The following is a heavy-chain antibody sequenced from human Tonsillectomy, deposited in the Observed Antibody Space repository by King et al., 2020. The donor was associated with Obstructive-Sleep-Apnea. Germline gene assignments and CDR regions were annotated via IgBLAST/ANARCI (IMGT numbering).Heavy chain of an antibody. CDR3: ARDRFRELRFFDY. J-gene: IGHJ4*02. CDR2: ISSSGSTI. Sequence: VQLVESGGGLVKPGGSLRLSCAASGFTFSDYYMSWIRQAPGKGLEWVSYISSSGSTIYYAASVKGRFTISRDNAKNSLYLQMNSLSAEDTAVYYCARDRFRELRFFDYWGQGTLVTVSS. D-gene: IGHD1-26*01. V-gene: IGHV3-11*01. CDR1: GFTFSDYY.